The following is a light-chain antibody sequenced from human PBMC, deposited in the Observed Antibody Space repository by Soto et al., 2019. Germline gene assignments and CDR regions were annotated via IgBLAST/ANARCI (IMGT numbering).Light chain of an antibody. CDR1: SSNVGAGYD. CDR3: QSYYSSLSGLV. J-gene: IGLJ3*02. Sequence: QSVLTQPPSVSGAPGQRVTISCTGSSSNVGAGYDVHWYQQLPGTAPKLLIYGNSNRPSGVPDRFSCSTYGTSASLAITGLRAEEEAAYYCQSYYSSLSGLVFGGGTKLTVL. V-gene: IGLV1-40*01. CDR2: GNS.